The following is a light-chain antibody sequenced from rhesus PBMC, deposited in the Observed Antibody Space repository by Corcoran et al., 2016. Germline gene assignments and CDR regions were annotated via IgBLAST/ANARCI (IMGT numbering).Light chain of an antibody. CDR2: KAS. CDR1: QSISSW. V-gene: IGKV1-22*01. CDR3: LQYSSSPFT. Sequence: DIQMTQSPSSLSASVGDTVTITCRASQSISSWLDWYQQKPGKAPKLLIYKASSLQSGVPSRFSGRGSGTDFSLTISSLQPADFATYFGLQYSSSPFTFGPGTKLDIK. J-gene: IGKJ3*01.